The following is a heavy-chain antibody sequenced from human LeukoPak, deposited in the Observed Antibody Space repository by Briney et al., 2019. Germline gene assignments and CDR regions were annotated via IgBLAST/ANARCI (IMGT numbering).Heavy chain of an antibody. J-gene: IGHJ4*02. CDR2: IIPIFGTA. Sequence: SVKVSCKASGGTFSSYAISWLRQAPGQGLEWMGGIIPIFGTANYAQKFQGRVTITTDESTSTAYMELSSLRSEDTAVYYCAVRGEQLGIFDYWGQGTLVTVSS. CDR3: AVRGEQLGIFDY. CDR1: GGTFSSYA. V-gene: IGHV1-69*05. D-gene: IGHD6-6*01.